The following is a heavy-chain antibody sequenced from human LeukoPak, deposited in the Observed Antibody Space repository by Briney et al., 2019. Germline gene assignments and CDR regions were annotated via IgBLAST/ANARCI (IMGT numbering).Heavy chain of an antibody. CDR3: ARDKFDWSEGWFDP. CDR1: GFTFSSYW. CDR2: INSDGSST. J-gene: IGHJ5*02. V-gene: IGHV3-74*01. D-gene: IGHD3-9*01. Sequence: GGSLRLSCAATGFTFSSYWMHWVRQAPGKGLVWVSRINSDGSSTSYADSVKGRFTISRDNAKNTLYLQMNSLRAEDTAVYYCARDKFDWSEGWFDPWGQGTLVTVSS.